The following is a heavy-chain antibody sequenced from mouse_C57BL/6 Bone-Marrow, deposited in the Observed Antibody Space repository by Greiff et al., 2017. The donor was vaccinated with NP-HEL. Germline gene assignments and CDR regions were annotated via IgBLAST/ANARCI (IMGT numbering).Heavy chain of an antibody. J-gene: IGHJ4*01. CDR1: GYTFTSYG. CDR3: ARWGKSVMDY. V-gene: IGHV1-81*01. Sequence: VQLQESGAELARPGASVKLSCKASGYTFTSYGISWVKQRTGQGLVWIGEIYPRSGNTYYNEKFKGKATLTADKSSSTAYMELRSLTSEDSAVYFCARWGKSVMDYWGQGTSVTVSS. CDR2: IYPRSGNT.